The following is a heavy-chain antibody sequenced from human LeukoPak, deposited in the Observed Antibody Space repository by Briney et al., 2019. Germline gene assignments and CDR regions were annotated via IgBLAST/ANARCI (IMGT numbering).Heavy chain of an antibody. J-gene: IGHJ4*02. CDR2: IYNTGRT. CDR1: GGSISSYY. V-gene: IGHV4-59*08. CDR3: ARQGELAIDY. Sequence: SETLSLTCTVSGGSISSYYWSWIRQPPGKGLEWIGYIYNTGRTNYNPSLQSRVTMSIDTSKNQFSLKLSSVTAADTAVYYCARQGELAIDYWGQGTLVTVSS. D-gene: IGHD1-26*01.